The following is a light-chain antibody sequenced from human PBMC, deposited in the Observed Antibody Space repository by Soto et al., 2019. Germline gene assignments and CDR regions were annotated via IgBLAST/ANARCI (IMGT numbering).Light chain of an antibody. CDR2: DVN. CDR3: NSWTTSTTMI. J-gene: IGLJ2*01. Sequence: QSVLTQPASVSGSPGQSITISCTGTSSDIGAYNFVSWYQQHPGKAPKLMLYDVNIRPSGVSNRFSGSKSGNTASLTISGLQAEDEADYDCNSWTTSTTMIFGGGTKLTVL. CDR1: SSDIGAYNF. V-gene: IGLV2-14*03.